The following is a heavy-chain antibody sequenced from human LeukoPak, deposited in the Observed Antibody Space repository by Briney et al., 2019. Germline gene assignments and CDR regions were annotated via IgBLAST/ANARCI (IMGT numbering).Heavy chain of an antibody. CDR1: GFTFSSYG. CDR3: AKAPLPIAVAGTDY. D-gene: IGHD6-19*01. V-gene: IGHV3-30*02. CDR2: IRYDGSNK. J-gene: IGHJ4*02. Sequence: PGGSLRLSCAASGFTFSSYGMHWVRQAPGKGLEWVAFIRYDGSNKYYADSVKGRFTISRDNSKNTLYLQMNSLRAEDTAVYYCAKAPLPIAVAGTDYWGQGTLVTVSS.